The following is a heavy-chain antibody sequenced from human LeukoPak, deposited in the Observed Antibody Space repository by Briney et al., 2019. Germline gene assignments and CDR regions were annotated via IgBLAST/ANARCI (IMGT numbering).Heavy chain of an antibody. D-gene: IGHD5-24*01. J-gene: IGHJ4*02. CDR1: GYTFTGYY. V-gene: IGHV1-2*06. Sequence: ASAKVSCKASGYTFTGYYMHWVRQAPGQGREWMGRINPNSGGTNYAQKFQGRVTMTRDTSISTAYMELSRLRSDDTAVYYCARGNGYSSNDYWGQGTLVTVSS. CDR3: ARGNGYSSNDY. CDR2: INPNSGGT.